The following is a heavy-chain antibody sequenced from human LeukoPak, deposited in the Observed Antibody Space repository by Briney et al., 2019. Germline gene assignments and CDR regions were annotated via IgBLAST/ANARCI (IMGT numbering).Heavy chain of an antibody. Sequence: SETLSLTCTVSGGSISSYYWSWIRQPQGKGLEWIGYIYMSESTNSNPPLKSRVAISVDTSKNQFSLRLSSVTAADTAVYYCARLRYYGSGSYGYMDVWGKGTTVTVSS. V-gene: IGHV4-4*09. J-gene: IGHJ6*03. CDR2: IYMSEST. D-gene: IGHD3-10*01. CDR3: ARLRYYGSGSYGYMDV. CDR1: GGSISSYY.